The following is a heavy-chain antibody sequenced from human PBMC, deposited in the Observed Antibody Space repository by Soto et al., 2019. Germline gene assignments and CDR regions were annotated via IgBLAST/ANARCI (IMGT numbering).Heavy chain of an antibody. CDR3: ARDNGQRDYYDSSLDAFDI. CDR1: GFTFSNNA. CDR2: IIPIFSTP. Sequence: VQLLESGGGLVQPGGSLRLSCAASGFTFSNNAMSWVRQAPGKGLEWVGGIIPIFSTPNYAQKFQGGVTITADESTSTAYMELSSLRSEDTAVYYCARDNGQRDYYDSSLDAFDIWGQGTMVTVSS. J-gene: IGHJ3*02. V-gene: IGHV1-69*01. D-gene: IGHD3-22*01.